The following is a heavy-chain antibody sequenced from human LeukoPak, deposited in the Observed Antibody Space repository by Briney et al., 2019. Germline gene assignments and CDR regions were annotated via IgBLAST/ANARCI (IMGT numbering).Heavy chain of an antibody. V-gene: IGHV4-34*01. CDR3: ARAYSRCWYPILYYFDY. D-gene: IGHD6-13*01. J-gene: IGHJ4*02. CDR2: INHSGST. Sequence: SETLSLTCAVYGGSFSGYYWSWIRQPPGKGLEWIGEINHSGSTNYNPSLKSRVTISVDTSKNQFSLMLSSVTAADTAVYYCARAYSRCWYPILYYFDYWGQGTLVTVSS. CDR1: GGSFSGYY.